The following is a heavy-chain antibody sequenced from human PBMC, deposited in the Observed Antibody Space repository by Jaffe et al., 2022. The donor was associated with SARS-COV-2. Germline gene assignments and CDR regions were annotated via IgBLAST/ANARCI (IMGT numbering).Heavy chain of an antibody. CDR2: IYTSGRT. D-gene: IGHD6-19*01. CDR1: GDSVSSGSYS. CDR3: VREAFVSGWHGDS. J-gene: IGHJ4*02. V-gene: IGHV4-61*02. Sequence: QVQLQESGPGLVKPSQTLSLTCTVSGDSVSSGSYSWSWVRQPAGQGLEWIGRIYTSGRTNYNPSFESRVAMSLDTSRNQFSLNLNSVAAADTAVYYCVREAFVSGWHGDSWGQGTLVTVSS.